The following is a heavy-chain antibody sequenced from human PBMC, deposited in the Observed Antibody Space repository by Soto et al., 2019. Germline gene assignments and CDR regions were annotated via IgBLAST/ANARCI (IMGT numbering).Heavy chain of an antibody. D-gene: IGHD2-2*01. CDR3: AKDSKSVEVSAARVYGMDV. J-gene: IGHJ6*02. V-gene: IGHV3-23*01. CDR1: GGSVSSNSYY. Sequence: PSETLSLTCIASGGSVSSNSYYWGWIRQPPGKGLEWVSTTRSNGEYTYYSNSVKGRFTVSRDNSKNTLYLEMSSLRAEDTAVYYCAKDSKSVEVSAARVYGMDVWGQGTTVTVSS. CDR2: TRSNGEYT.